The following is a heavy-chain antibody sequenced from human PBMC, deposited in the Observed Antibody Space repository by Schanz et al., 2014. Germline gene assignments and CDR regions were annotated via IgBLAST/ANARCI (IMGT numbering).Heavy chain of an antibody. CDR3: AKDFTGSGIFFNW. CDR1: GFTMITYA. D-gene: IGHD3-10*01. V-gene: IGHV3-23*04. J-gene: IGHJ4*02. CDR2: ISGSGDNT. Sequence: VQLVESGGGVVQPGRSLRLSCAASGFTMITYAMHWVRQAPGKGLEWVSAISGSGDNTFYADSVKGRFTISRDNSKNTLYLQMYSLRGDDTAIYYCAKDFTGSGIFFNWWGQGTLVTVSS.